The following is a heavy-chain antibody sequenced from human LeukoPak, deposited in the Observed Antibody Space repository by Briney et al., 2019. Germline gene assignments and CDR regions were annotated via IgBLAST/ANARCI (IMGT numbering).Heavy chain of an antibody. V-gene: IGHV1-46*03. CDR2: INPSGGST. CDR1: GYTFTSYY. CDR3: ARTERWLQLRYYFDY. D-gene: IGHD5-24*01. J-gene: IGHJ4*02. Sequence: VKVSCKASGYTFTSYYMHWVRQAPGQGHEWMGIINPSGGSTSYAQKFQGRVTMTRDTSTSTVYMELSSLRSEDTAVYYCARTERWLQLRYYFDYWGQGTLVTVSS.